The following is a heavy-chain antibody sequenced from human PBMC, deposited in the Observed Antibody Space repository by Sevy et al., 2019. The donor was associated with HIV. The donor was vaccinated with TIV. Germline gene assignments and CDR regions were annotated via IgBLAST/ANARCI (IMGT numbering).Heavy chain of an antibody. J-gene: IGHJ4*02. CDR2: ISGSGGST. D-gene: IGHD3-3*01. CDR3: AKVGFGVVITNSNDY. Sequence: GGSLRLSCAASGFTFSSYAMSWVRQAPGKGLEWVSAISGSGGSTYYADSVKGRFTISRDNSKNTLYLQMNSLRAEDKAVYYCAKVGFGVVITNSNDYWGQGTLVTVSS. CDR1: GFTFSSYA. V-gene: IGHV3-23*01.